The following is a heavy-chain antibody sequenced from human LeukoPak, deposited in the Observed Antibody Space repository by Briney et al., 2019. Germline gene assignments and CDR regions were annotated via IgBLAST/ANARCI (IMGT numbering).Heavy chain of an antibody. CDR2: ISYDGSNK. CDR3: ARDPVDYYDSSGYYNFDY. D-gene: IGHD3-22*01. CDR1: GFTFSSYA. V-gene: IGHV3-30*01. J-gene: IGHJ4*02. Sequence: PGGSLRLSCAASGFTFSSYAMSWVRQAPGKGLEWVAVISYDGSNKYYADSVKGRFTISRDNSKNTLYLQMNSLRAEDTAVYYCARDPVDYYDSSGYYNFDYWGQGTLVTVSS.